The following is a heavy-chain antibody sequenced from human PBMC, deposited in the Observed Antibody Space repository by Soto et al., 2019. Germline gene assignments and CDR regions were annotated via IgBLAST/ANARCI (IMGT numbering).Heavy chain of an antibody. CDR3: AKDVGYYDSSGSTERGAFDI. CDR2: ISYDGSNK. D-gene: IGHD3-22*01. CDR1: GFTFSSYG. Sequence: QVQLVESGGGVVQPGRSLRLSCAASGFTFSSYGMHWVRQAPGKGLEWVAVISYDGSNKYYVDSVKGRFTISRDNSKNTFYLQMNSPRAEDTAVYYCAKDVGYYDSSGSTERGAFDIWGQGTMVTVSS. J-gene: IGHJ3*02. V-gene: IGHV3-30*18.